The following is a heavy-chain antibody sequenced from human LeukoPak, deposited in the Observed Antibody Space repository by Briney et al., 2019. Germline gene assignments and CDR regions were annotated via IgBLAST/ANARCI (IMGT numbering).Heavy chain of an antibody. J-gene: IGHJ4*02. CDR1: GGSISSSSYY. Sequence: AETLSLTCTVSGGSISSSSYYWGWIRQPPGKGLEWIGSIYYSGSTYYNPSLKSRATISVDTSKNQFSLKLSSVTAADTAVYYCARDRNYYDSSGYYSGFDYWGQGTLVTVSS. CDR2: IYYSGST. CDR3: ARDRNYYDSSGYYSGFDY. D-gene: IGHD3-22*01. V-gene: IGHV4-39*07.